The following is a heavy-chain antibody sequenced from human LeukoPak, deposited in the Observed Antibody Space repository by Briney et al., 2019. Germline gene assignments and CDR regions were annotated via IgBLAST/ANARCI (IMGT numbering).Heavy chain of an antibody. CDR3: AKPSVTMVRGVSAGAFDI. J-gene: IGHJ3*02. CDR2: ISYDGSNK. CDR1: GFTFSSYG. Sequence: GGSLRLSCAASGFTFSSYGMHWVRQAPGKGLEWVAVISYDGSNKYYADSVKGRFTMSRDNSKNTLYLQMNSLRAEDTAVYYCAKPSVTMVRGVSAGAFDIWGQGTMVTVSS. D-gene: IGHD3-10*01. V-gene: IGHV3-30*18.